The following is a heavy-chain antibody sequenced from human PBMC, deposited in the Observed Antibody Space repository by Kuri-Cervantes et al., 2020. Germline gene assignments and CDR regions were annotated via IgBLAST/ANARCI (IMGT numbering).Heavy chain of an antibody. V-gene: IGHV1-2*04. Sequence: ASVKVSCKASGYTFTGYYMHWVRQAPGQGLEWMGWINPNSGGTNYAQKFQGWVTMTRDTSISTAYMELSRLRSDDTAVYYCARDGRVRGVYGMDVWGQGTTVTVSS. CDR2: INPNSGGT. CDR3: ARDGRVRGVYGMDV. CDR1: GYTFTGYY. D-gene: IGHD3-10*01. J-gene: IGHJ6*02.